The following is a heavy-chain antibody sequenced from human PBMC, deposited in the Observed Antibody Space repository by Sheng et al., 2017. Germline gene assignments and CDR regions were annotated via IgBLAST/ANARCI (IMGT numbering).Heavy chain of an antibody. J-gene: IGHJ4*02. Sequence: EVQLVESGGGLVQPGGSLRLSCAASGFTFSTYSMNWVRQAPGKGLEWVSYISSSSSTIYYADSVKGRFTISRDNAKNSLYLQMNSLRAEDTAVYYCAKVAVAAAGYFDYWGQGTLVTVSS. CDR1: GFTFSTYS. CDR3: AKVAVAAAGYFDY. V-gene: IGHV3-48*01. D-gene: IGHD6-13*01. CDR2: ISSSSSTI.